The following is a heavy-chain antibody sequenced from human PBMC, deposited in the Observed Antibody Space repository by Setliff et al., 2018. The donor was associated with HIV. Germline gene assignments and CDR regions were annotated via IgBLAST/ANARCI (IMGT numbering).Heavy chain of an antibody. CDR1: DGSVRSSSYY. Sequence: PSETLSLTCTVSDGSVRSSSYYWGWIRQPPGKGLEWIGSIYYSGSAYYNPSLKSRVTISADTSKNHFSLRLSSVTAADTAVYYCASDYSSRHDAFDIWGQGTVVTVSS. CDR2: IYYSGSA. D-gene: IGHD6-13*01. V-gene: IGHV4-39*07. J-gene: IGHJ3*02. CDR3: ASDYSSRHDAFDI.